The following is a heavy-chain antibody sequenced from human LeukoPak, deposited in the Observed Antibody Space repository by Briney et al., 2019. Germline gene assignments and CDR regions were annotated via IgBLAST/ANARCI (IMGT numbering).Heavy chain of an antibody. D-gene: IGHD6-13*01. Sequence: PGGSLRLSCAASGFTFSSYEMNWVRQAPGKGLEWVSSISSSNSYIYYADSMKGRFTISRDNAKNSLYLQLNSLRAEDTAVYYCARAFIAAADYYYYYYLDVWGKGTTVTVSS. CDR2: ISSSNSYI. CDR3: ARAFIAAADYYYYYYLDV. J-gene: IGHJ6*03. V-gene: IGHV3-21*01. CDR1: GFTFSSYE.